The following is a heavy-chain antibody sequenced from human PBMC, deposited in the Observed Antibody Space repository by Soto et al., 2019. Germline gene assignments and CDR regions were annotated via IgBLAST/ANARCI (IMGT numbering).Heavy chain of an antibody. CDR2: ISYDGSNK. J-gene: IGHJ4*02. CDR1: GFTFGRYA. V-gene: IGHV3-30-3*01. Sequence: GGSLRLSCAASGFTFGRYAMHWVRQAPGKGLEWVAVISYDGSNKYYADSVKGRFTISRDNSKNTLYLQMNSLRAEDTAVYYCARADGYLTFNKSPDYWGQGTLVTVXS. D-gene: IGHD5-12*01. CDR3: ARADGYLTFNKSPDY.